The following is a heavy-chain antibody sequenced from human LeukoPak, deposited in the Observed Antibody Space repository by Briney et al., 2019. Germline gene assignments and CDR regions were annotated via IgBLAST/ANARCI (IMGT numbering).Heavy chain of an antibody. V-gene: IGHV3-11*01. CDR1: GFNFSDYY. D-gene: IGHD3-10*01. Sequence: GGSLRLSCSASGFNFSDYYMSWIRQAPGKGLEWVSYISSSGSTIYYADSVKGRFTISRDNAKNSLYLQMNSLRAEDTAVYYCARDYRTYYYGSGSAWGQGTLVTVSS. J-gene: IGHJ5*02. CDR3: ARDYRTYYYGSGSA. CDR2: ISSSGSTI.